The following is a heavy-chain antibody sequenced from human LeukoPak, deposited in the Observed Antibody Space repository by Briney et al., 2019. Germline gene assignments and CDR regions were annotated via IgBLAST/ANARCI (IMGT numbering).Heavy chain of an antibody. Sequence: ASVKVSCTASGYTFTGYYMHWVRQAPGQGLEWMGWINPNSGGTNYAQKFQGRVTMTRDTSISTAYMELSRLRSDDTAVYYCARGVLRSTSRRYYYFDYWGQGTLVTVSS. CDR2: INPNSGGT. D-gene: IGHD2-2*01. V-gene: IGHV1-2*02. J-gene: IGHJ4*02. CDR3: ARGVLRSTSRRYYYFDY. CDR1: GYTFTGYY.